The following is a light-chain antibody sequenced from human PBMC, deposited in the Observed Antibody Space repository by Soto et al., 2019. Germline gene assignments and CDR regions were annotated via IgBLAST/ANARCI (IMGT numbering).Light chain of an antibody. CDR1: NIGSNS. CDR2: YNS. CDR3: QVWDSSSDHYV. Sequence: SYELTQPPSVSVAPGKTARITCGGSNIGSNSVHWYQQKPGQAPVLVIYYNSDRPSGIPERFSGSNSGNTATLTISRVEAGDEADDYCQVWDSSSDHYVFGTGTKLTVL. V-gene: IGLV3-21*04. J-gene: IGLJ1*01.